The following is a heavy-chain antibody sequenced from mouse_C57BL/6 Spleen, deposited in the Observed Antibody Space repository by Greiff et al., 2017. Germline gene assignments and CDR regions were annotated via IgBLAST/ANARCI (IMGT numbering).Heavy chain of an antibody. D-gene: IGHD2-5*01. CDR1: GYTFTSYW. V-gene: IGHV1-69*01. J-gene: IGHJ4*01. CDR3: ARFYSNYVDAMDY. Sequence: QVQLQQSGAELVMPGASVKLSCKASGYTFTSYWMHWVKQRPGQGLEWIGEIDPSDSYTNYNQKFKGKSTLTVDKSSSTAYMQLSSLTSEDSAVYYCARFYSNYVDAMDYWGQGTSVTVSS. CDR2: IDPSDSYT.